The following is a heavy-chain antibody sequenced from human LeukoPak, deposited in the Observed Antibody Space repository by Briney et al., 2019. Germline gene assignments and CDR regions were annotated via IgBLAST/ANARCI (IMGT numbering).Heavy chain of an antibody. CDR1: GFTFSSYA. J-gene: IGHJ6*02. Sequence: GGSLRLSCAASGFTFSSYAMHWVGQAPGKGLEWVAVISYDGSNKYYADSVKGRFTISRDNSKNTLYLQMNSLRAEDTAVYYCARENQSIAAGYYYYGMDVWGQGTTVTVSS. D-gene: IGHD6-13*01. CDR3: ARENQSIAAGYYYYGMDV. CDR2: ISYDGSNK. V-gene: IGHV3-30-3*01.